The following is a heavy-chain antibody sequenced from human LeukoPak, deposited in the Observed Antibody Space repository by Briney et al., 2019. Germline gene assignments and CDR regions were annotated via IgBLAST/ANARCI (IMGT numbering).Heavy chain of an antibody. Sequence: GRSLRLSCAASGFTFSSYGMHWVRQAPGKGLEWVAVISYDGSNKYYADSVKGRFTMSRDNSKNTLYLQMNSLRAEDTAVYYCARGHWFDPWGQGTLVTVSS. CDR3: ARGHWFDP. J-gene: IGHJ5*02. V-gene: IGHV3-30*03. CDR1: GFTFSSYG. CDR2: ISYDGSNK.